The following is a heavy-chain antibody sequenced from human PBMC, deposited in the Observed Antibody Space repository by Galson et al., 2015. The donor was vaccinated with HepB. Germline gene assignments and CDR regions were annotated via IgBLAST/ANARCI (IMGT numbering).Heavy chain of an antibody. V-gene: IGHV1-69*13. CDR3: ARERSHGGVDYLDL. CDR2: ILPFLGSA. D-gene: IGHD3/OR15-3a*01. J-gene: IGHJ5*02. Sequence: SVKVSCKASGDTFSSYGMTWVRQAPGQGLEWMGGILPFLGSANYAQRFQGRLTISAGDSTTTSYMELRNLRSEDTAVYFCARERSHGGVDYLDLWGQGTLVTVSS. CDR1: GDTFSSYG.